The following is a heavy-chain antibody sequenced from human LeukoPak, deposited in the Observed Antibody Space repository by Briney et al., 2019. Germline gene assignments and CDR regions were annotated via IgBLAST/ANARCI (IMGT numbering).Heavy chain of an antibody. D-gene: IGHD3-9*01. J-gene: IGHJ5*02. CDR1: GYTFTSYD. Sequence: ASVKVSCKASGYTFTSYDINWVRQATGQGLEWMGWISAYNGNTNYAQKLQGRVTMTTDTSTSTAYMELRSLRSDDTAVYYCARTLRYFDWLGWFDPWGQGTLVTVSS. CDR3: ARTLRYFDWLGWFDP. V-gene: IGHV1-18*01. CDR2: ISAYNGNT.